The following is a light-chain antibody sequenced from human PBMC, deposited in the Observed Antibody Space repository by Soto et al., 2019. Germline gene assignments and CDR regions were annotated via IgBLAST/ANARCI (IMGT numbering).Light chain of an antibody. Sequence: DIEMTQSPSSLSVSVGDRVTITCQASQDISSYLNWYQQKPGKAPKLLIYDASNLETGVPSRFSGSGSGTDFTFTISSLQPEDIATYYCQQYDNLPPFTFGPGTKVDIK. CDR2: DAS. CDR1: QDISSY. J-gene: IGKJ3*01. CDR3: QQYDNLPPFT. V-gene: IGKV1-33*01.